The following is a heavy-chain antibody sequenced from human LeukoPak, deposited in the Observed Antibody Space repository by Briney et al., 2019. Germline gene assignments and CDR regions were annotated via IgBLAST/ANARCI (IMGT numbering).Heavy chain of an antibody. Sequence: PSETLSLTCTVPGVSISSYYWSWIRQPAGKGLEWIGRIHTSGSTNYNPYLKSRVSMSVDTSTNQFSLKLSSVTAADTAVYYCARDSLVHPNRWFDPWGQGTLVIVSS. CDR1: GVSISSYY. CDR2: IHTSGST. CDR3: ARDSLVHPNRWFDP. D-gene: IGHD6-13*01. J-gene: IGHJ5*02. V-gene: IGHV4-4*07.